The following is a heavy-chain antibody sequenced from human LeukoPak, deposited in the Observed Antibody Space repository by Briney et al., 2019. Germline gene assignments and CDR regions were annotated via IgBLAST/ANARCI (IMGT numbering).Heavy chain of an antibody. CDR3: ARDDILTGYYQYPNWFDP. D-gene: IGHD3-9*01. J-gene: IGHJ5*02. V-gene: IGHV1-2*02. CDR2: INPNSGGT. CDR1: GYTFTGYY. Sequence: GASVKVSCKASGYTFTGYYMHWVRQAPGQGLEWMGWINPNSGGTNYAQKFQGRVTMTRDTSISTAYMELSRLRSDDTAVYYCARDDILTGYYQYPNWFDPWGQGTLVTVSS.